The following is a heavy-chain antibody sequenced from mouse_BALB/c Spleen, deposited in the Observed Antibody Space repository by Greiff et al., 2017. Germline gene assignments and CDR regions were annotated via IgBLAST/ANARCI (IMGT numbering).Heavy chain of an antibody. CDR2: INPNSGGT. CDR1: GYTFTDYN. Sequence: VQLQQSGPELVKPGASVKIPCKASGYTFTDYNMDWVKQSHGKSLEWIGDINPNSGGTIYNQKFKGKATLTVDKSSSTAYMELRSLTSEDTAVYYCARLERYRPDYAMDYWGQGTSVTVSS. CDR3: ARLERYRPDYAMDY. J-gene: IGHJ4*01. V-gene: IGHV1-18*01. D-gene: IGHD2-14*01.